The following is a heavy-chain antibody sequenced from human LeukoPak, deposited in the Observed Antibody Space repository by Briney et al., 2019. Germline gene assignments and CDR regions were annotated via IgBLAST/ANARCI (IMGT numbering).Heavy chain of an antibody. Sequence: SETLSLTCTVSGDSISSSSYYWVWLRQPPGKGLEWIATIHYTGSTYYNPSLRSRVTISVDTSKNQFSLKLSSVTAADTAMYYCARYWGPYDNSGAYFDYWGQGTLVTVSS. V-gene: IGHV4-39*01. CDR2: IHYTGST. J-gene: IGHJ4*02. CDR1: GDSISSSSYY. D-gene: IGHD3-22*01. CDR3: ARYWGPYDNSGAYFDY.